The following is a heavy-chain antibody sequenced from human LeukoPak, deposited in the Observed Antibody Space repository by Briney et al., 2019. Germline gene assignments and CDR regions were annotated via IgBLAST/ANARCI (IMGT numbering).Heavy chain of an antibody. CDR1: GGSISSGGYP. CDR3: ARGVLGNYFDY. Sequence: SQTLSLTCAVSGGSISSGGYPWSWIRQPPGKGLEWIGYIYHSGSTYYNPSLKSRVTISVDRSKNQFSLKLSSVTAADTAVYYCARGVLGNYFDYWGQGTLVTVSS. CDR2: IYHSGST. J-gene: IGHJ4*02. V-gene: IGHV4-30-2*01. D-gene: IGHD3-10*01.